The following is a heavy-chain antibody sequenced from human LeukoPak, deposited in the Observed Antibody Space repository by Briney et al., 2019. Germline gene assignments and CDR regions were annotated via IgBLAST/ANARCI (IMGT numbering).Heavy chain of an antibody. J-gene: IGHJ6*03. V-gene: IGHV4-38-2*02. Sequence: SETLSLTCTVSGYSISSIHCWGWIRQPPGKGLEWIGSICQSGSTYYSPSLKSRVILSLDTSKNQFSLKLSSVTAADTAVYYCAGAPRGVVAAQIRGYYYYYMDVWGKGTTVTVSS. CDR3: AGAPRGVVAAQIRGYYYYYMDV. CDR2: ICQSGST. CDR1: GYSISSIHC. D-gene: IGHD2-15*01.